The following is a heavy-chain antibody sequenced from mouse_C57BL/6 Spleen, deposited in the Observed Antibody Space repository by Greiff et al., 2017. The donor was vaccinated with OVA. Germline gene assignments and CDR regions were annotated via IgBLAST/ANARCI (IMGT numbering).Heavy chain of an antibody. Sequence: EVKLVESGGGLVKPGGSLKLSCAASGFTFSSYAMSWVRQTPEKRLEWVATISDGGSYTYYPDNVKGRFTISRDNAKNNLYLQMSHLKSEDTAMYYCARETMITRAFDYWGHGTTLTVSS. V-gene: IGHV5-4*01. CDR1: GFTFSSYA. CDR3: ARETMITRAFDY. CDR2: ISDGGSYT. D-gene: IGHD2-4*01. J-gene: IGHJ2*01.